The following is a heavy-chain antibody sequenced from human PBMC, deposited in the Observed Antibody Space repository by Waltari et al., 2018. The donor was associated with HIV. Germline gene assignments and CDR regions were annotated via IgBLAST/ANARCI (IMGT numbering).Heavy chain of an antibody. D-gene: IGHD3-16*02. CDR1: GYTFTSSD. J-gene: IGHJ4*02. Sequence: QVQLVQSGAEVKKPGASVKVSCKASGYTFTSSDIHWVRQATGQGLEWMGWMNPNSGNTGYAQKFQGRVTMTRNTSISTAYMELSSLRSEDTAVYYCARGGGGYDYIWGSYRFWGQGTLVTVSS. CDR2: MNPNSGNT. V-gene: IGHV1-8*01. CDR3: ARGGGGYDYIWGSYRF.